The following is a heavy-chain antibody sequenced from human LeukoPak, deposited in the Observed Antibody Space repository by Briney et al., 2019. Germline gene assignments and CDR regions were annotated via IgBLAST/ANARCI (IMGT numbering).Heavy chain of an antibody. CDR2: IYYSGST. D-gene: IGHD2/OR15-2a*01. CDR1: GGSISSYY. V-gene: IGHV4-59*01. J-gene: IGHJ5*02. Sequence: SETLSLTCTVSGGSISSYYWSWIRQPPGKGQEWIGYIYYSGSTNYNPSLKSRVTISVDTSKNQFSLKLSSVTAADTAVYYCARLHVRGWFDPWGQGTLVTVSS. CDR3: ARLHVRGWFDP.